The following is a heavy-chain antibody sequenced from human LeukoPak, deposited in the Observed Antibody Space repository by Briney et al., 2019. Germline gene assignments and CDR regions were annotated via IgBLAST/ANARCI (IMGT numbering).Heavy chain of an antibody. D-gene: IGHD2-21*02. J-gene: IGHJ4*02. CDR3: ARAMAVTAPDY. V-gene: IGHV3-74*01. CDR1: GFTFCTYW. CDR2: IKSDGRST. Sequence: PGGSLRLSCAASGFTFCTYWMHWVRQAPGKGLVWVSRIKSDGRSTSYADFARGRFTISRDNAKNTLYLQMNSLRAEDTAVYYCARAMAVTAPDYWGQGTLVTVSS.